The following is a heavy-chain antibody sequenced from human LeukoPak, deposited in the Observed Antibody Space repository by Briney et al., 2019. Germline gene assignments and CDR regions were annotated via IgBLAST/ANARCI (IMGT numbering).Heavy chain of an antibody. CDR2: ISSSRSTI. V-gene: IGHV3-48*04. CDR1: GFTFSSYS. D-gene: IGHD3-22*01. Sequence: GGTLRLSCAASGFTFSSYSMNWVRQAPGKGLEWVSYISSSRSTIYYADSAKGRFTISRDNAKNSLYLQMNSLSAEDTAVYYCARAPDSRDWRWFDPWGQGTLVTVSS. CDR3: ARAPDSRDWRWFDP. J-gene: IGHJ5*02.